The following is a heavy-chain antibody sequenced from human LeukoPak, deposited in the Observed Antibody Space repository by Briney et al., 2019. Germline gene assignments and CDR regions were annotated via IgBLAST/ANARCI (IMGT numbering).Heavy chain of an antibody. J-gene: IGHJ4*02. Sequence: TSETLSLTCTVSGGSISSYYWSWIRQPPGKGLEWIGYIYYSGSTNYNPSLKSRVTISVDTSKNQSSLKLSSVTAADTAVYYCASGGRYYDSSGPILDYWGQGTLVTVSS. CDR3: ASGGRYYDSSGPILDY. D-gene: IGHD3-22*01. CDR2: IYYSGST. CDR1: GGSISSYY. V-gene: IGHV4-59*01.